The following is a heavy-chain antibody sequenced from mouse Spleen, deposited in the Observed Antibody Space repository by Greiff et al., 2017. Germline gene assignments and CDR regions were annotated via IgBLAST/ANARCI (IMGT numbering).Heavy chain of an antibody. CDR1: GYTFTSYY. J-gene: IGHJ2*01. CDR2: INPSNGGT. V-gene: IGHV1S81*02. Sequence: VQLQQSGAELVKPGASVKLSCKASGYTFTSYYMYWVKQRPGQGLEWIGEINPSNGGTNFNEKFKSKATLTVDKSSSTAYMQLSSLTSEDSVVYYCARNWVDYWGQGTTLTVSS. D-gene: IGHD4-1*01. CDR3: ARNWVDY.